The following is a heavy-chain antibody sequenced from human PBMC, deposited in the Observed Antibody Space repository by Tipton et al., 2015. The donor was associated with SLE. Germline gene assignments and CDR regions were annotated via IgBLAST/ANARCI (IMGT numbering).Heavy chain of an antibody. V-gene: IGHV4-61*02. Sequence: TLSLTCTVSGGSLSSGSYYWSWFRQPAGKGLEWIGRIYTSWSTNYNPSLKSRVTISVDTSKNQFSLKLSSVTAADTAVYYCARSAAAPYYYYMDVWGKGTTVTVSS. CDR2: IYTSWST. CDR1: GGSLSSGSYY. J-gene: IGHJ6*03. D-gene: IGHD6-13*01. CDR3: ARSAAAPYYYYMDV.